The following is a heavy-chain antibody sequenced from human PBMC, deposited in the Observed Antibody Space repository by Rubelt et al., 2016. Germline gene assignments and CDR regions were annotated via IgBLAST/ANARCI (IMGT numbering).Heavy chain of an antibody. D-gene: IGHD2/OR15-2a*01. CDR3: ARSPDITTYYYY. Sequence: QVQLVQSGAEVKKPGASVKVSCKASGYSFTTYGISWVRQAPGQGLEWMGWIGTYSGYVNYAQKFQGRVIMTTDTTTRIAFMDLGGLRSDDSAVYYCARSPDITTYYYYWGQGTLVTVSS. CDR2: IGTYSGYV. CDR1: GYSFTTYG. V-gene: IGHV1-18*01. J-gene: IGHJ4*02.